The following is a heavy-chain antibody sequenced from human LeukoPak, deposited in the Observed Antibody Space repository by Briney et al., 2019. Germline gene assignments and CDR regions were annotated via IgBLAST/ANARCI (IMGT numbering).Heavy chain of an antibody. CDR2: IKPDGSEK. CDR1: GFTFSTYW. V-gene: IGHV3-7*04. CDR3: ARGASY. J-gene: IGHJ4*02. Sequence: PGGSLRLSCAASGFTFSTYWMNWVRQAPGKGPEWVANIKPDGSEKFYVDSVKGRFTVSRDNAKNLLYLQMNSLRAEDTALYYCARGASYWGQGTLVTVSS.